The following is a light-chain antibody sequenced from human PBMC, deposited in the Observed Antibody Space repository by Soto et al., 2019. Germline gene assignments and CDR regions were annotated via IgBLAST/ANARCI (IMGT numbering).Light chain of an antibody. J-gene: IGKJ3*01. CDR2: AAS. V-gene: IGKV1-39*01. CDR3: QQSYTTPIN. Sequence: DIQMTQSPSSLSASVGDRVTITCRASQSISNYLNWYQQKPGKAPELLIYAASSLQSGVPSRFSGSGSGTDFTLTISSLQPEYFATYYCQQSYTTPINFGPGTKVDIK. CDR1: QSISNY.